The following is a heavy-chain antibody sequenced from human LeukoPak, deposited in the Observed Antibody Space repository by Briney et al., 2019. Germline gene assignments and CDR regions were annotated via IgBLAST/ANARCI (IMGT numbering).Heavy chain of an antibody. Sequence: TGGSLRLSCAASGFTFSSYGMHWVRQAPGKGLEWVAVISYDGSNKYYADSVKGRFTISRDNSKNTLYLQMNSLRAEDTAVYYCAKDRAAFWSRYFDYWGQGTLVTVSS. CDR1: GFTFSSYG. J-gene: IGHJ4*02. CDR2: ISYDGSNK. D-gene: IGHD3-3*01. V-gene: IGHV3-30*18. CDR3: AKDRAAFWSRYFDY.